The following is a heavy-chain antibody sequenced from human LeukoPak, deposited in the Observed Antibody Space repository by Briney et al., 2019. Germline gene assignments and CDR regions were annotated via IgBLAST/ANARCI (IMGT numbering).Heavy chain of an antibody. CDR2: IYTSGST. J-gene: IGHJ4*02. CDR3: ARGNSSSWPLDY. V-gene: IGHV4-61*02. Sequence: PSETLSLTCTVSGGSTSSASYYWSWIRQPAGKGLEWIGRIYTSGSTYYNPSLKSRLTMSVDTSKSQFSLNLNSVTAADTAVYYCARGNSSSWPLDYWGQGTLVTVSS. CDR1: GGSTSSASYY. D-gene: IGHD6-13*01.